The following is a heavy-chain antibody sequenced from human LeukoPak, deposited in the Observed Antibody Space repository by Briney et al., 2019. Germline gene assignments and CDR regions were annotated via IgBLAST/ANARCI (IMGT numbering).Heavy chain of an antibody. CDR3: ASIRGTLGY. D-gene: IGHD1-26*01. Sequence: PGGPLRLPGAASGLTFSDHFMDWVRQALGKGLEWVGRIKNKANSYITQYAASMEGRFTISRDDSKNSLYLQMSSLKTEDTAMYYCASIRGTLGYWGQGTVVTVSS. V-gene: IGHV3-72*01. J-gene: IGHJ4*02. CDR2: IKNKANSYIT. CDR1: GLTFSDHF.